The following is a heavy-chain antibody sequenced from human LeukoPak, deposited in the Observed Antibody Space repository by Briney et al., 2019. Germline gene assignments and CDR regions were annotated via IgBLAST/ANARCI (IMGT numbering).Heavy chain of an antibody. D-gene: IGHD1-1*01. CDR3: ARDGNRLSFEY. V-gene: IGHV4-4*07. J-gene: IGHJ4*02. CDR2: IYSSGST. Sequence: PSETLSLTCTVSGDSIGSHYGSWIRQPAGKGLEWIGRIYSSGSTNYKPSLKSRVTISVDKSKNQFSLKLSSVTAADTAVYYCARDGNRLSFEYWGQGTLVTVAS. CDR1: GDSIGSHY.